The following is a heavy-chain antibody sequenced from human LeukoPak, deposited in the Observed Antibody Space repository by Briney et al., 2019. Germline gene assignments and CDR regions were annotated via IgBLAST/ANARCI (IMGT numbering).Heavy chain of an antibody. CDR3: ARLGARQMLEY. CDR2: IWYDGSTK. CDR1: GFTLSSYG. V-gene: IGHV3-33*01. Sequence: GGSLRLSCAASGFTLSSYGMQWVRQAPGKGLEWVAVIWYDGSTKYYADSVKGRFTISRDNSKNTLYLQMNSLRAEDTAVYYCARLGARQMLEYWGQGTLVTVSS. J-gene: IGHJ4*02. D-gene: IGHD4-17*01.